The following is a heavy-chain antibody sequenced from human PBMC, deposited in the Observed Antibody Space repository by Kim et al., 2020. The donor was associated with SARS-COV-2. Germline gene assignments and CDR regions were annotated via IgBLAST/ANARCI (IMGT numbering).Heavy chain of an antibody. V-gene: IGHV4-34*01. CDR2: ISHSGST. Sequence: SETLSLTCAVYGGSFSGYYWSWIRQPPGRGLEWIGEISHSGSTNYNTSLKSRVTISVDTSKKHFSLKLSSVTAADTAVYYCAHRSGGFGFDHWGQGTLAT. D-gene: IGHD3-16*01. J-gene: IGHJ4*02. CDR1: GGSFSGYY. CDR3: AHRSGGFGFDH.